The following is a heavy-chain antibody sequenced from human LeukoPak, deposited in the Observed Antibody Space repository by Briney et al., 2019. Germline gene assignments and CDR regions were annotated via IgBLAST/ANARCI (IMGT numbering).Heavy chain of an antibody. J-gene: IGHJ5*02. CDR1: GYTFTSYD. V-gene: IGHV1-8*01. Sequence: RASVKVSCKASGYTFTSYDINWVRQATGQGLEWMGWMNPNSGNTGYAQKFQGRVTMTRNTSISTAYMELSSLRSEDTAVYYCARGLITMVRGVVLWFDPWGQGTLVTVSS. D-gene: IGHD3-10*01. CDR3: ARGLITMVRGVVLWFDP. CDR2: MNPNSGNT.